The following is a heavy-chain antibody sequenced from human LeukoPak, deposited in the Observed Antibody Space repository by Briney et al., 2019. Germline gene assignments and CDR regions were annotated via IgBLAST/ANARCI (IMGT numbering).Heavy chain of an antibody. CDR3: ARVRSGYYFDY. J-gene: IGHJ4*02. Sequence: GGSLRLSCAASGFTFSSYDMHWVRQVTGKGLEWVSGIGTADDTYYPDSVKGRFTISRENARNSLYLQMNSLRAGDTAVYYCARVRSGYYFDYWGPGTLVTVSS. V-gene: IGHV3-13*01. CDR2: IGTADDT. CDR1: GFTFSSYD. D-gene: IGHD3-9*01.